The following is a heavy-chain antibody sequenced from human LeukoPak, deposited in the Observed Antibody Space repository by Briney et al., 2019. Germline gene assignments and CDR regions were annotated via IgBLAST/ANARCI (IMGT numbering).Heavy chain of an antibody. V-gene: IGHV4-38-2*02. CDR2: MYHSGST. J-gene: IGHJ4*02. CDR3: ARDRYYYDSSARYFDY. CDR1: NYSISTDYY. Sequence: PSETLSLTCTVSNYSISTDYYWGWIRQPPGKGLEGIGTMYHSGSTYYNPSLKSRVTISVDTSKNQFSLKLSSVTAADTAVYYCARDRYYYDSSARYFDYWGQGTLVTVSS. D-gene: IGHD3-22*01.